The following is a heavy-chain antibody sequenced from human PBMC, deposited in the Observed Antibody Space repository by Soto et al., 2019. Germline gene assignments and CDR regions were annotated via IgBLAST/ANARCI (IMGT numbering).Heavy chain of an antibody. CDR2: ISYDGSNK. Sequence: QVQLVESGGGVVQPGRSLRLSCAASGFTFSSYAMHWVRQAPGKGLEWVAVISYDGSNKYYADFVKGRFTISRDNSXTTLYLQMNSLRAEDTAVYYCARVWGFGIGARGRDYWGQGTLVTVSS. CDR1: GFTFSSYA. J-gene: IGHJ4*02. D-gene: IGHD3-10*01. V-gene: IGHV3-30-3*01. CDR3: ARVWGFGIGARGRDY.